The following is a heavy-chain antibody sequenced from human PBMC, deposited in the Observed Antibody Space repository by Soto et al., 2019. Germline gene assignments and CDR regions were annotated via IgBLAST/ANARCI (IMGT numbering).Heavy chain of an antibody. V-gene: IGHV1-69*13. CDR2: IIPIFGTA. CDR3: AGEKGSRSGYSYYYYYYGMDV. CDR1: GGTFSSYA. Sequence: SVKVSCKASGGTFSSYAISWVRQAPGQGLEWMGGIIPIFGTANYAQKFQGRVTITADESTSTAYMELSSLRSEDTAVYYCAGEKGSRSGYSYYYYYYGMDVWGQGTTVTVSS. D-gene: IGHD3-3*01. J-gene: IGHJ6*02.